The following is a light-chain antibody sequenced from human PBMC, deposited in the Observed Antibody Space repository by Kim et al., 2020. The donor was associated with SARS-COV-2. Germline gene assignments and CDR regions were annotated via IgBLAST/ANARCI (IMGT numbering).Light chain of an antibody. CDR1: QSVSSSY. CDR2: GAS. Sequence: PGERASLSCRASQSVSSSYLAWYQQKPGQAPRLLIYGASSRATGIPDRFSGSGSGTDFTLTISRLEPEDFAVYYCQQYGSSLTWTFGQGTKVDIK. CDR3: QQYGSSLTWT. J-gene: IGKJ1*01. V-gene: IGKV3-20*01.